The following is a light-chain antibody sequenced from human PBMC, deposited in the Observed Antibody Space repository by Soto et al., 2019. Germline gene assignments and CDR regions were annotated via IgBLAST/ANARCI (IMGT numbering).Light chain of an antibody. J-gene: IGLJ2*01. CDR3: LLSYSGAREV. Sequence: QAVVTQEPSLTVSPGGTVTLTSGSSTGAVTSGHYPYWFQQKPGQAPRTLIYDTSNKHSWTPARFSGSLLGGKAALTLSGAQPEDEAEYYCLLSYSGAREVFGGGTKLTVL. V-gene: IGLV7-46*01. CDR2: DTS. CDR1: TGAVTSGHY.